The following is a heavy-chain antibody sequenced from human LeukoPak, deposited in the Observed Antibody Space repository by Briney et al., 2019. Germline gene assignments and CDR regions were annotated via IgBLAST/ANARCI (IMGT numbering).Heavy chain of an antibody. D-gene: IGHD2-2*01. J-gene: IGHJ4*02. CDR1: GFTFSSYG. V-gene: IGHV3-30*18. CDR2: ISYDGSNK. Sequence: PGRSLRLSCAASGFTFSSYGMHWVRQAPGKGLEWVAVISYDGSNKYHADSVKGRFTISRDNSKNTLYLQMNSLRAEDTSVYYCAKDRDIVVVPGGIRQGLDYSGQGTLVTVSS. CDR3: AKDRDIVVVPGGIRQGLDY.